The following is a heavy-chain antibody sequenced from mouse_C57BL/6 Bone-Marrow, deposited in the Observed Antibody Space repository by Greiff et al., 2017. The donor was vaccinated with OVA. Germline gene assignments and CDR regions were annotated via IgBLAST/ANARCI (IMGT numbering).Heavy chain of an antibody. J-gene: IGHJ2*01. CDR1: GYTFTSSW. V-gene: IGHV1-74*01. CDR2: IHPSDSDT. CDR3: AIGNYYEYDGDYFDY. Sequence: QVQLQQPGAELVKPGASVKVSCKASGYTFTSSWMPWVKPRPGQGLAWIGRIHPSDSDTNYNQKFKGKATLTVDKSSSTAYMQLSSLTSEDSAVYYCAIGNYYEYDGDYFDYWGQGTTLTVSS. D-gene: IGHD2-4*01.